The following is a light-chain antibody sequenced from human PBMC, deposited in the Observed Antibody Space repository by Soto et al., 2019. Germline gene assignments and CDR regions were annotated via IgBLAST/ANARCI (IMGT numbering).Light chain of an antibody. CDR1: QDISNY. Sequence: DLQMTQSPSSLSASVGDRVTITCQASQDISNYLNWYQQKPGKAPKLLIYDASNLETGVPSRFSGSGSGTDFTFSISSLLPEDIATYYCQQYDNLPLPFGGGTKVEIK. V-gene: IGKV1-33*01. CDR3: QQYDNLPLP. J-gene: IGKJ4*01. CDR2: DAS.